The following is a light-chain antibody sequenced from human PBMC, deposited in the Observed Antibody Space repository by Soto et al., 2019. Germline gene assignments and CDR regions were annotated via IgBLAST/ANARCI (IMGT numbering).Light chain of an antibody. CDR2: AAS. V-gene: IGKV1-9*01. CDR3: QQLNSYPIT. Sequence: DIQLTQSPSFLSASVGDRVTITCRASQGISSYLAWYQQKPGKAPKLLIYAASTLQSGVPSRFSGSGSGTEFTLTISSLQPKDFANYYCQQLNSYPITFGQGTRLEIK. J-gene: IGKJ5*01. CDR1: QGISSY.